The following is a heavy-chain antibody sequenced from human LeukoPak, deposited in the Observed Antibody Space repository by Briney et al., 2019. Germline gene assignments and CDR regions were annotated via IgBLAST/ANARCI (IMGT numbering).Heavy chain of an antibody. CDR3: ARGRPSGDFFDY. CDR1: GDSISRNSHY. J-gene: IGHJ4*02. V-gene: IGHV4-61*02. CDR2: LNPSGNI. D-gene: IGHD2-8*02. Sequence: PSETLSLTCTVSGDSISRNSHYWSWIRQSAGKGLEWIGRLNPSGNINYNPSLKSRLTMSLDPSENKLSLKLSSVTAADTAVYYCARGRPSGDFFDYWGQGALVTVSS.